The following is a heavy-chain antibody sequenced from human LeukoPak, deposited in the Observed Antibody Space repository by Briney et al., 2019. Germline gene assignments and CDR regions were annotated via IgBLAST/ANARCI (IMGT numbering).Heavy chain of an antibody. Sequence: GGSLRLSCAASGFTFSSYWMHWVRQAPGKGLVWVSRINSDGGSTSYADSVKGRFTISRDNSKNTPYPQMNSLRAEDTAVYYCAKTIVVVPAATPNWFDPWGQGTLVTVSS. D-gene: IGHD2-2*01. CDR1: GFTFSSYW. V-gene: IGHV3-74*01. CDR2: INSDGGST. J-gene: IGHJ5*02. CDR3: AKTIVVVPAATPNWFDP.